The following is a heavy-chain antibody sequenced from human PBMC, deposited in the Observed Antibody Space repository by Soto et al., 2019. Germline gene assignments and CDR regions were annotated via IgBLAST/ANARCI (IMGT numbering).Heavy chain of an antibody. CDR2: IGHDGRAT. D-gene: IGHD6-19*01. Sequence: QVQLVESGGGVVQRGGSLRLSCAASGFTFSSYPMHWVRQAPGKGLEWVAGIGHDGRATHLADSVEGRFTISRDNPKNTLYLQMDSLRPDGTAVYYCGREEGSSGHAGTFKLWGQGTLVAVSS. J-gene: IGHJ1*01. V-gene: IGHV3-30*04. CDR1: GFTFSSYP. CDR3: GREEGSSGHAGTFKL.